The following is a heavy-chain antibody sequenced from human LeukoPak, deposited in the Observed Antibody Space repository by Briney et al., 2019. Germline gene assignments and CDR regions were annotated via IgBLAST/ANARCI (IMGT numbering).Heavy chain of an antibody. Sequence: GGCLRLSCAASGFTFSVSWMSWVRQAPGKGLEWVANIKYDGNEKYYVDSVKGRFTISRDNAKNSLYLQMNSLRAEDTAVYYCARGGTTFEHWGQGTLVTVSS. CDR3: ARGGTTFEH. CDR2: IKYDGNEK. V-gene: IGHV3-7*01. J-gene: IGHJ4*02. D-gene: IGHD1-1*01. CDR1: GFTFSVSW.